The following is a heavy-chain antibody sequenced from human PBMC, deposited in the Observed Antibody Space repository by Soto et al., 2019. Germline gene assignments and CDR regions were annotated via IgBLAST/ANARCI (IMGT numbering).Heavy chain of an antibody. CDR2: IWYDGSNK. CDR1: GFTFSTYG. J-gene: IGHJ6*02. Sequence: QVQLVESGXXXXXXXXXXRLSCTASGFTFSTYGMHWVRQAPGKGLEWVTVIWYDGSNKYYADSVKGRFTISRDNSKNTLYLQMNSLRADDTAVYYCARGGGSGSSFVGYYYYTLDVWGQGTTVTVSS. D-gene: IGHD1-26*01. CDR3: ARGGGSGSSFVGYYYYTLDV. V-gene: IGHV3-33*01.